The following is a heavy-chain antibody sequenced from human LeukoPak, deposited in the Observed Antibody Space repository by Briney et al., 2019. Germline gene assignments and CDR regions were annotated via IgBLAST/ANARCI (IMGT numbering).Heavy chain of an antibody. CDR2: IRYDGSNE. D-gene: IGHD6-19*01. CDR3: AKDANSGWSFCDC. V-gene: IGHV3-30*02. CDR1: GITFSSFG. J-gene: IGHJ4*02. Sequence: GGSLRLSCAASGITFSSFGMHWVRQAPGKGLVWVAFIRYDGSNEYYADSVKGRFTISRDNSKNTLYLQMNSLRAEDTAVYYCAKDANSGWSFCDCWSQGTLVTVSS.